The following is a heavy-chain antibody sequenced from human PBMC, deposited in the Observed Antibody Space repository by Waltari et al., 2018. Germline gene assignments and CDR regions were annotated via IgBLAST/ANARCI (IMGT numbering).Heavy chain of an antibody. CDR3: ARASGGGTVMTPNWFDP. Sequence: QVQLQESGPGLVKPSETLSLTCAVSGYSISSGHYWGWIRQPPGKGLEWIGSIYHSGSTYYNPPLKSRVTISVDTSKNQFSLKLSAVTAADTAVYYWARASGGGTVMTPNWFDPWGQGTLVTVSS. CDR2: IYHSGST. CDR1: GYSISSGHY. V-gene: IGHV4-38-2*01. J-gene: IGHJ5*02. D-gene: IGHD3-16*01.